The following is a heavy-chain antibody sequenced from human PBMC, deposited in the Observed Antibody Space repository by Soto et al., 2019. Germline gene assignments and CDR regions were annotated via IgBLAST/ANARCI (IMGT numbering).Heavy chain of an antibody. V-gene: IGHV4-34*01. D-gene: IGHD6-13*01. CDR1: GGSFSGYY. Sequence: SETLSLTGAVYGGSFSGYYWSWIRQPPGKGLEWIGEINHSGSTNYNPSLKSRVTISVDTSKNQFSLKLSSVTAADTAVYYCARGRYSSRWFDYWGQGTLVTVS. CDR3: ARGRYSSRWFDY. J-gene: IGHJ4*02. CDR2: INHSGST.